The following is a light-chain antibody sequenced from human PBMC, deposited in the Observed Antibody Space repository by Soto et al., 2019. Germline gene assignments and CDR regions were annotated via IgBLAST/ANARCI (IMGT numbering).Light chain of an antibody. CDR1: QSINNRY. CDR2: GAS. V-gene: IGKV3-20*01. J-gene: IGKJ3*01. CDR3: QQFGSSPGFT. Sequence: EIVLTQSPGTLSLSPGERATLSCRASQSINNRYLAWYQQKPGQAPRLLIYGASSRATGIPDRFIGSGSGTDCSLTISRLEPEDFAVYYCQQFGSSPGFTFGPGTKVDIK.